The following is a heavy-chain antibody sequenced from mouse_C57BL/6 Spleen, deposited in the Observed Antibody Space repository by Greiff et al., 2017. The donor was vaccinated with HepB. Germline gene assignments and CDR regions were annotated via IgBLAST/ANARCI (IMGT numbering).Heavy chain of an antibody. V-gene: IGHV5-4*01. CDR2: ISDGGSYT. D-gene: IGHD3-3*01. Sequence: DVKLQESGGGLVKPGGSLKLSCAASGFTFSSYAMSWVRQTPEKRLEWVATISDGGSYTYYPDNVKGRFTISRDNAKNNLYLQMSHLKSEDTAMYYCARDRGGGPAMDDWGQGTSVTVSS. CDR1: GFTFSSYA. CDR3: ARDRGGGPAMDD. J-gene: IGHJ4*01.